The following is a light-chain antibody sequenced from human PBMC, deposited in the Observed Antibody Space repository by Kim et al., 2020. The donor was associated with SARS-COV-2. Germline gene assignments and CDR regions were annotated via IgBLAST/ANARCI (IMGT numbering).Light chain of an antibody. CDR2: DVS. V-gene: IGLV2-14*03. J-gene: IGLJ1*01. CDR3: SSYTSSSTYV. CDR1: SSDVGGYNY. Sequence: GQSITISCTGTSSDVGGYNYVSWYQQHPGKAPKLMIYDVSNRPSGVSNRFSGSESGNTASLTISGLQAEDEADYYCSSYTSSSTYVFGTGTKVTVL.